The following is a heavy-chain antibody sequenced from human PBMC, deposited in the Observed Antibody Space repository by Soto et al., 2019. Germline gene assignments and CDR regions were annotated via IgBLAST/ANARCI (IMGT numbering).Heavy chain of an antibody. CDR1: GGSFSDNY. Sequence: PSETLSLSSAVHGGSFSDNYWSWIRQPPGKGLEWIGEINHDGNTNYNPSLKSRLTISVDASKHQFSLRLTSVTAADTAVYYCASARWTYWGQGTLVTVSS. D-gene: IGHD6-6*01. V-gene: IGHV4-34*01. J-gene: IGHJ4*02. CDR3: ASARWTY. CDR2: INHDGNT.